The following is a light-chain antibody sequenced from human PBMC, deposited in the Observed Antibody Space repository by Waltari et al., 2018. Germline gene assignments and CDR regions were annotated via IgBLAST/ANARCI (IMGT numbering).Light chain of an antibody. J-gene: IGLJ1*01. CDR3: CSYADTYGFL. V-gene: IGLV2-11*01. CDR1: SRDVGFYKF. Sequence: QSALTQPPSVSGSLGQSVTISCSGTSRDVGFYKFVSWYRQHPDKVPKLLMFDVTKRHSGVPDRFSASKSGNTASLTISGLQADDEGDYYCCSYADTYGFLFGTGTTVTVL. CDR2: DVT.